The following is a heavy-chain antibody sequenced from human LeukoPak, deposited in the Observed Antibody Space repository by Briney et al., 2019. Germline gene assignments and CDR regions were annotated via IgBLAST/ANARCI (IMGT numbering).Heavy chain of an antibody. V-gene: IGHV1-24*01. J-gene: IGHJ3*02. CDR2: FNPEDGKT. D-gene: IGHD6-13*01. CDR3: ARGDSLTFLDAFDM. CDR1: GYTLTEIS. Sequence: ASVKVSCKVSGYTLTEISMHWVRQAPRNGLEWMGGFNPEDGKTVYAQKFQGRVTMTEDTSTDTAYMELSSLRSEDTAVYYCARGDSLTFLDAFDMWGQGTMVTVSS.